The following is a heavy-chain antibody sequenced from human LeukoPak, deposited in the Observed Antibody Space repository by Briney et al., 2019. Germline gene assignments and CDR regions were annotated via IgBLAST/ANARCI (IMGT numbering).Heavy chain of an antibody. CDR2: IYYSGST. CDR3: ARRDMSKAGFDY. D-gene: IGHD6-19*01. J-gene: IGHJ4*02. V-gene: IGHV4-59*01. Sequence: PSETLSLTCTVSGGSISSYYWSWIRQPPGKGLEWIGYIYYSGSTNYNPSLKSRVTISVDTSKNQFSLKLSSVTAADTAVYYCARRDMSKAGFDYWGQGTLVTVSS. CDR1: GGSISSYY.